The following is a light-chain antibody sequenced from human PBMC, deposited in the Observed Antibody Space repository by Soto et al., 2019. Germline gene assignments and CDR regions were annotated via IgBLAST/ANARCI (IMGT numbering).Light chain of an antibody. CDR3: QQYGRSPWT. Sequence: EIVLTQSPGTLSLSPGDRATLSCRASQSVSSSYLAWYQQKPGQAPGLLIYGASSRATGIPDRFSGSGSGTDFTLPISRLEPEDFAVYYCQQYGRSPWTFGQGTKVDIK. J-gene: IGKJ1*01. CDR1: QSVSSSY. V-gene: IGKV3-20*01. CDR2: GAS.